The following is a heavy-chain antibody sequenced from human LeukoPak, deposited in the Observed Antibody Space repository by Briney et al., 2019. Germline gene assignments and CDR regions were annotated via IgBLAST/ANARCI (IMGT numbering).Heavy chain of an antibody. CDR3: ARGPANWLDP. J-gene: IGHJ5*02. CDR2: INPNSGGT. CDR1: GYTFTGYC. V-gene: IGHV1-2*02. Sequence: ASVKVSCKASGYTFTGYCIYWLRQAPGQGLEWMGWINPNSGGTKYAQKFQDRVTMTRDTSISTTYMELSNLRSDDTAVYYCARGPANWLDPWGQGTLVAVSS.